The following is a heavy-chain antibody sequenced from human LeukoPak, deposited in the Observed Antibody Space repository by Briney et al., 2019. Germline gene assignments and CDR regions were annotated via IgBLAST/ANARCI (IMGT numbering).Heavy chain of an antibody. Sequence: SETLSLTCTVSGVSISGYYGSWIRQPPGKGLEWIGYISYSGSSNYNPSLKSRVTISVDTSKNHFSLNLSSVTAADTAKYYCARDSPMVRGIIGYFDLWGGDTLVTVFS. CDR1: GVSISGYY. CDR3: ARDSPMVRGIIGYFDL. J-gene: IGHJ2*01. V-gene: IGHV4-59*01. D-gene: IGHD3-10*01. CDR2: ISYSGSS.